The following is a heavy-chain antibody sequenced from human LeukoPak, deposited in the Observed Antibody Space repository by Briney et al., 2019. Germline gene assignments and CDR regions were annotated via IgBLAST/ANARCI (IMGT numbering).Heavy chain of an antibody. D-gene: IGHD3-22*01. CDR2: ISRSGTTI. J-gene: IGHJ3*02. CDR1: EFTFSSYE. CDR3: ASSDSSGYYHDAFDI. V-gene: IGHV3-48*03. Sequence: GGSLRLSCAASEFTFSSYEMNWVRQAPGKGLEGVSYISRSGTTIYYADSMKGRFTISRDNAKNSLYLQMNSLRAEDTAVYYCASSDSSGYYHDAFDIWGQGTMVTVSS.